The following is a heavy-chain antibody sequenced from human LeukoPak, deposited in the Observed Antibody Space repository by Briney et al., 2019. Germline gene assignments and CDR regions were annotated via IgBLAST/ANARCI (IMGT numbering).Heavy chain of an antibody. CDR3: AKVPTPSIAARPGGGGYFDY. D-gene: IGHD6-6*01. CDR2: ISGSGGST. J-gene: IGHJ4*02. CDR1: GFTFSSYA. V-gene: IGHV3-23*01. Sequence: GGSLRLSCAASGFTFSSYAMSWVRQAPGKGLEWVSAISGSGGSTYYADSVKGRFTISRDNSKNTLYLQMNSLRAEDTAVYYCAKVPTPSIAARPGGGGYFDYWGQGTLVTVSS.